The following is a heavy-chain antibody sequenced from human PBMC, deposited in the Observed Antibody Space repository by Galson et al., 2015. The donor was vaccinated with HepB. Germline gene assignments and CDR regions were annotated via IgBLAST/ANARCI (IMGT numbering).Heavy chain of an antibody. V-gene: IGHV3-30*03. D-gene: IGHD6-13*01. Sequence: SLRLSCAASGFTFRSYGMHWVRQAPGKGLEWVAVISDSGKTKYYADSVRGRFTISRDDSKNTVYLQMNSLRLDDTAVYYCARDMRGSWTFDYWGQGTLVTVSS. CDR3: ARDMRGSWTFDY. J-gene: IGHJ4*02. CDR1: GFTFRSYG. CDR2: ISDSGKTK.